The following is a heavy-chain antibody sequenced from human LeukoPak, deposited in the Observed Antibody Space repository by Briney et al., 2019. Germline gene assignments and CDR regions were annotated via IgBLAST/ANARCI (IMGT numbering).Heavy chain of an antibody. J-gene: IGHJ6*02. V-gene: IGHV3-74*01. CDR3: ARMKASGWPRTYSYGLDV. D-gene: IGHD6-19*01. Sequence: GGSLRLSCAASGFTFSSYWMHWVRQAPGKGLVWVSRINSDGSSTSYADSVKGRFTISRDNAKNTLYLQMNSLRAEDTAVYYCARMKASGWPRTYSYGLDVWGQGSTVTVSS. CDR1: GFTFSSYW. CDR2: INSDGSST.